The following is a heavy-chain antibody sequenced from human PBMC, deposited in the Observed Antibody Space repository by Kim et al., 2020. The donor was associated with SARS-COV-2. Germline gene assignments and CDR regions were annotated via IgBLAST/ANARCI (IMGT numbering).Heavy chain of an antibody. D-gene: IGHD2-2*01. CDR1: GGSISSYY. J-gene: IGHJ6*02. Sequence: SETLSLTCTVSGGSISSYYWSWIRQPAGKGLEWIGRIYTSGSTNYNPSLKSRVTMSVDTSKNQFSLKLSSVTAADTAVYYCARDGGLVVPAAITRPRDWSYYYGMDVWGQGTTVTVSS. CDR3: ARDGGLVVPAAITRPRDWSYYYGMDV. V-gene: IGHV4-4*07. CDR2: IYTSGST.